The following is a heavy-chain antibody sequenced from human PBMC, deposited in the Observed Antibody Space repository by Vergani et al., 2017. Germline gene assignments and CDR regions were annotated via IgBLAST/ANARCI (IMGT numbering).Heavy chain of an antibody. Sequence: EVQLLESGGGLVQPGGSLRLSCAASGFILSDHYMDCVRQAPGKGLEWVGRIRNKANDYTTQYAASVKGRFTISREDSKSYLYLQMNSLQTEDTALYYCVRVKGANWNDHLYDIWGQGTLVTVSS. V-gene: IGHV3-72*01. CDR3: VRVKGANWNDHLYDI. D-gene: IGHD1-1*01. J-gene: IGHJ3*02. CDR2: IRNKANDYTT. CDR1: GFILSDHY.